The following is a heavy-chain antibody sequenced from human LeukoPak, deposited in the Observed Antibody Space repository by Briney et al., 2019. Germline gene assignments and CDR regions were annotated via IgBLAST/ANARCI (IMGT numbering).Heavy chain of an antibody. V-gene: IGHV4-30-4*01. Sequence: SETLSLTCTVSGGSVSSGDYDWSWIRQPPGKGLEWIGSIYYSGSTYYNPSLKSRVTISVDTSKNQFSLNLRSVTAADTAVYYCARDRYKNYYGMDVWGKGTTVTVSS. CDR1: GGSVSSGDYD. D-gene: IGHD1-1*01. CDR2: IYYSGST. J-gene: IGHJ6*04. CDR3: ARDRYKNYYGMDV.